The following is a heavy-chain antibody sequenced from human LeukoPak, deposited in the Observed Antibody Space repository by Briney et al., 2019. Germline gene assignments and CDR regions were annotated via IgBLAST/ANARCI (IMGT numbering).Heavy chain of an antibody. D-gene: IGHD6-13*01. CDR1: GGSISSYY. J-gene: IGHJ5*02. CDR2: IYYSGST. Sequence: PSETLSLTCTVSGGSISSYYWSWIRQPPGKGLELIGYIYYSGSTNYNPSLKSRVTISVDTSKNQFSLKLSSVTAADTAVYYCARVIAAAGTWFDPWGQGTLVTVSS. V-gene: IGHV4-59*01. CDR3: ARVIAAAGTWFDP.